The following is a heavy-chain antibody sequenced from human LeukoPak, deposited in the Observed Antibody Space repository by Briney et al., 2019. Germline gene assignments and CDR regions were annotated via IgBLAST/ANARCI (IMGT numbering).Heavy chain of an antibody. D-gene: IGHD3-16*02. CDR2: IKTKTDNYAT. CDR1: GFTFSGSA. CDR3: TRLLYRAFAFDI. Sequence: PGGSLRLSCAVSGFTFSGSAMHWVRQASGKGLEWIGRIKTKTDNYATAFAASVKGRFTISRDDSKNTAYLQMNSLRPEDTAVYYCTRLLYRAFAFDIWGQGTLITVSS. J-gene: IGHJ3*02. V-gene: IGHV3-73*01.